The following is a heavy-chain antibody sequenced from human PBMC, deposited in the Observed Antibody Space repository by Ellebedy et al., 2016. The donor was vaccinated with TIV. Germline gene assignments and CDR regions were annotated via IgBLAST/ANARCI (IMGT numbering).Heavy chain of an antibody. J-gene: IGHJ4*02. V-gene: IGHV3-53*01. CDR3: ARDLGDGSFDY. CDR2: IYTGGNT. CDR1: GFTVSNYY. D-gene: IGHD5-24*01. Sequence: GESLKISCAASGFTVSNYYLSWVRQAPGKGLEWVSIIYTGGNTYYADSVKGRFTMSRDDSKNTVYLQMNSLRAEDTAVYHCARDLGDGSFDYWGQGTLVTVSS.